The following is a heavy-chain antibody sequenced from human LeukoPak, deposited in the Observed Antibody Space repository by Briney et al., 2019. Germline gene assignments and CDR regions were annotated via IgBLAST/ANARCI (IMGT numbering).Heavy chain of an antibody. CDR3: ARISGAVAAKPGDY. Sequence: SETLSLTCSVSGGSITGYYWSWIRQPPGKGLEWIGYISYSGSTNYNPSLKSRVTISVDTSKNQLSLKLTSVTAADTAVYYCARISGAVAAKPGDYWGQGTLVTVSS. D-gene: IGHD6-19*01. V-gene: IGHV4-59*01. CDR2: ISYSGST. J-gene: IGHJ4*02. CDR1: GGSITGYY.